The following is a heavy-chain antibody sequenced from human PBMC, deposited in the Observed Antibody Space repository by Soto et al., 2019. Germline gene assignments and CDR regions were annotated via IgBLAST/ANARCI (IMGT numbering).Heavy chain of an antibody. CDR2: ISGSGSST. D-gene: IGHD2-15*01. CDR1: VFTFSKHA. J-gene: IGHJ4*02. Sequence: GWSLGLSCVASVFTFSKHALAWVRQAPWKGLEWVSAISGSGSSTYDSDSVNGRFTISRDNSNNTLYLQMNSLKAEDTAIYYYAMTSGVITLIRAFGHWGQGTPVT. CDR3: AMTSGVITLIRAFGH. V-gene: IGHV3-23*01.